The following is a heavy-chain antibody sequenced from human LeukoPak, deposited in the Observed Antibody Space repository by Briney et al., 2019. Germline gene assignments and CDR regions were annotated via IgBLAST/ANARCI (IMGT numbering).Heavy chain of an antibody. CDR1: GGSISSNY. V-gene: IGHV4-59*01. Sequence: SETLSLICTVSGGSISSNYWSWIRQPPGKGLEWIGYIYYSGSTNCNPSLKSRVTISVDTSKNQFSLKLSSVTAADTAVYYCARGGRLGFDPWGQGTLVTVSS. CDR2: IYYSGST. D-gene: IGHD3-16*01. CDR3: ARGGRLGFDP. J-gene: IGHJ5*02.